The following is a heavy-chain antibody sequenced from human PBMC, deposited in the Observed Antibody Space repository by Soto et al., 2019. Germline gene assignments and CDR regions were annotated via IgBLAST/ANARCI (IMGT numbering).Heavy chain of an antibody. CDR2: ISWNSNSI. D-gene: IGHD3-22*01. Sequence: EVQLVESGGGLVQPGRSLRLSCEASGFMFDDYAMYWVRQAPGKGLEWVSGISWNSNSIVYADSVKGRFTVSRDNAKNSQYLQLSSLKPEDTALYYCANSQSSASPPFDYWGQGTLVTVSS. V-gene: IGHV3-9*01. J-gene: IGHJ4*02. CDR3: ANSQSSASPPFDY. CDR1: GFMFDDYA.